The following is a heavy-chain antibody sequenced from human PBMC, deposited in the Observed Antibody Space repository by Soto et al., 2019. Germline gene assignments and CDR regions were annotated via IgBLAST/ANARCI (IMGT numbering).Heavy chain of an antibody. D-gene: IGHD2-8*01. V-gene: IGHV3-30-3*01. CDR3: ARAQHTTGDIVLMVYAKLRDYYYYYGMDV. CDR1: GFTFSSYA. CDR2: ISYDGSNK. Sequence: GGSLRLSCAASGFTFSSYAMHWVRQAPGKGLEWVAVISYDGSNKYYADSVKGRFTISRDNSKNTLYLQMNSLRAEDTAVYYCARAQHTTGDIVLMVYAKLRDYYYYYGMDVWGQGTTVTVSS. J-gene: IGHJ6*02.